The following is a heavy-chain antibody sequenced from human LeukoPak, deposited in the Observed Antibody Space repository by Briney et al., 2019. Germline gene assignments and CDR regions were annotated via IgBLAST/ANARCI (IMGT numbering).Heavy chain of an antibody. CDR1: GYTFTGYY. CDR2: INPNSGGT. Sequence: ASVKVSCKASGYTFTGYYMHWVRQAPGQGLEWMGWINPNSGGTNYAQKFRGRVTMTRDTSISTAYMELSRLRSDDTAVYYCARAPHYYDSSGYNPYYYYYYMDVWGKGTTVTVSS. V-gene: IGHV1-2*02. CDR3: ARAPHYYDSSGYNPYYYYYYMDV. J-gene: IGHJ6*03. D-gene: IGHD3-22*01.